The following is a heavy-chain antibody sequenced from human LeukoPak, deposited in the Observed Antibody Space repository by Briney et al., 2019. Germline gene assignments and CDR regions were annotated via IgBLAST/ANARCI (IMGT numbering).Heavy chain of an antibody. CDR1: GGSISSYY. Sequence: SETLSLTCTVSGGSISSYYWSWIRQPAGKGLEWIGRIYTSGSTNYNPSLKSRVTMSVDTSKNQFSLKLSSVTAADTAVYYRARDGVAVTPFDYWGQGTLVTVSS. CDR2: IYTSGST. V-gene: IGHV4-4*07. J-gene: IGHJ4*02. D-gene: IGHD3-3*01. CDR3: ARDGVAVTPFDY.